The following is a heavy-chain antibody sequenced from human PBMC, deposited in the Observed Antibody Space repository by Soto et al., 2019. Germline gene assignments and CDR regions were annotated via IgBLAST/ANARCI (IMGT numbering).Heavy chain of an antibody. CDR3: ARGADGMDV. CDR1: GGSISSNW. CDR2: ISHVGST. V-gene: IGHV4-4*02. Sequence: QVQLQESGPGLVKPSGTLSLTCVVSGGSISSNWWSWVRQPPGKGLERIGEISHVGSTNYNPSLKSRVTISVDKSKNQFSLNLSSVTAADTAVYYCARGADGMDVWGRGTTVTVSS. D-gene: IGHD6-19*01. J-gene: IGHJ6*02.